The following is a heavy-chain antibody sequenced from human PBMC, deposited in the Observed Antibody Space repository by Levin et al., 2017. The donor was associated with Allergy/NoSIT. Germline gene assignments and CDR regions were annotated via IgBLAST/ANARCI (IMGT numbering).Heavy chain of an antibody. J-gene: IGHJ3*02. D-gene: IGHD3-22*01. CDR2: ISGSGGST. CDR3: AKSPYYYDSSGYTGTEYHDAFDI. Sequence: GGSLRLSCAASGFTFSSYAMSWVRQAPGKGLEWVSAISGSGGSTYYADSVKGRFTISRDNSKNTLYLQMNSLRAEDTAVYYCAKSPYYYDSSGYTGTEYHDAFDIWGQGTMVTVSS. V-gene: IGHV3-23*01. CDR1: GFTFSSYA.